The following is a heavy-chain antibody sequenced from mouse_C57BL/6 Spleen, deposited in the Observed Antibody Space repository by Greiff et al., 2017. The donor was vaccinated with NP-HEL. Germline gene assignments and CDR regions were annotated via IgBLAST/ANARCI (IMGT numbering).Heavy chain of an antibody. J-gene: IGHJ3*01. V-gene: IGHV6-3*01. CDR1: GFTFSNYW. D-gene: IGHD2-4*01. Sequence: DVQLVESGGGLVQPGGSMKLSCVASGFTFSNYWMNWVRQSPEKGLEWGAQIRLKSDNYATHYAESVKGRFTISRDDSKSSVYLQMNNLRAEDTGIYYCTDDYDGWFAYWGQGTLVTVSA. CDR2: IRLKSDNYAT. CDR3: TDDYDGWFAY.